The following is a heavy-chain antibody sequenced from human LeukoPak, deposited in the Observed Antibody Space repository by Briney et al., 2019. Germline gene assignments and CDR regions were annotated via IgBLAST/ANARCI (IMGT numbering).Heavy chain of an antibody. V-gene: IGHV3-21*01. CDR2: ISSSSSYI. D-gene: IGHD6-19*01. J-gene: IGHJ4*02. CDR3: AREGSGRRTEFFDY. Sequence: GGSLRLSCAASGFTFSSYSMNWVRQAPGKGLEWVSSISSSSSYIYYADSVKGRFTISRDNAKNSLYLQMNSLRAEDTAVYYCAREGSGRRTEFFDYWGQGTLFTVSS. CDR1: GFTFSSYS.